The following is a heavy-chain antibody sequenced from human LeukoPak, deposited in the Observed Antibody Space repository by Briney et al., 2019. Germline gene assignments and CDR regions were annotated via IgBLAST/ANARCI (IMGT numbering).Heavy chain of an antibody. CDR1: GGSFSGYY. CDR2: INHSGST. Sequence: SETLSLTCAVYGGSFSGYYWSWIRQPPGKGLEWIGEINHSGSTDYNPSLKSRVTISVDTSKNQFSLKLSSVTAADTAVYYCARDVPFDYWGQGTLVTVSS. V-gene: IGHV4-34*01. CDR3: ARDVPFDY. J-gene: IGHJ4*02.